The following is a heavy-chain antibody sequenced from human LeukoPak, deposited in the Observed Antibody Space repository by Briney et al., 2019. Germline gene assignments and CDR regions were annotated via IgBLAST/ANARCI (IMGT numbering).Heavy chain of an antibody. CDR3: ARHKVDKYSSSSRYFDY. Sequence: PSETLSLTCTVSGGSISSSSYYWGWIRQPPGKGLEWIGSIYYSGSTYYNPSLKSRVTISVDTSKNQFSRKLSSVTAADTAVYYCARHKVDKYSSSSRYFDYWGQGTLVTVSS. D-gene: IGHD6-6*01. CDR2: IYYSGST. V-gene: IGHV4-39*01. CDR1: GGSISSSSYY. J-gene: IGHJ4*02.